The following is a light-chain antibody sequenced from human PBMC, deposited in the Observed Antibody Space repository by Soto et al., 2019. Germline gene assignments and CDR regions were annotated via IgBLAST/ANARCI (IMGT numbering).Light chain of an antibody. Sequence: QLTQSPSSLSASVGDRVTITCRASQVIATHVAWYQQKPGQAPNLLIYAASTLQSGVPSRFSGGGSGTDFTLTISSLQPEDFATYYCQQLNSYPITFGQGTRLEIK. CDR3: QQLNSYPIT. CDR1: QVIATH. CDR2: AAS. J-gene: IGKJ5*01. V-gene: IGKV1-9*01.